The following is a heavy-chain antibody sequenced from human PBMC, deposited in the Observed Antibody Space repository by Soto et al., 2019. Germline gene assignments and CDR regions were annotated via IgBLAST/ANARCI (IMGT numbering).Heavy chain of an antibody. CDR1: GFTFSSYA. CDR3: AKRAVTMIFTGYYFDY. J-gene: IGHJ4*02. Sequence: GGSLRLSCAASGFTFSSYAMSWVRQAPGKGLEWVSAISGSGGSTYYADSVKGRFTISRDNSKNTLYLQMNSLRAEDTAVYYCAKRAVTMIFTGYYFDYWGQGTLVTVSS. CDR2: ISGSGGST. D-gene: IGHD3-9*01. V-gene: IGHV3-23*01.